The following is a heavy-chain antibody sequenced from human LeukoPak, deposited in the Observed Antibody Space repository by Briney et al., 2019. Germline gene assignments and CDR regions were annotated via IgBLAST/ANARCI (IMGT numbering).Heavy chain of an antibody. Sequence: GGSLRLSCAASGFTVSSNYMSWVRQAPGKGLEWVSVIYSGGSTYYADSVKGRFAISRDYSKNTLYLQMNSLRAEDTAVYYCARDPFPTVMGPFDLWGRGTLVTVSS. D-gene: IGHD2-8*01. V-gene: IGHV3-66*01. CDR1: GFTVSSNY. J-gene: IGHJ2*01. CDR3: ARDPFPTVMGPFDL. CDR2: IYSGGST.